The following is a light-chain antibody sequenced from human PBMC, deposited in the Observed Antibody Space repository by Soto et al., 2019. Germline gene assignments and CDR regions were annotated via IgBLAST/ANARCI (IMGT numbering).Light chain of an antibody. CDR2: RNN. CDR3: AAWDDSRSGRV. J-gene: IGLJ1*01. V-gene: IGLV1-47*01. Sequence: QSVLTQPPSAFGTPWQRVTISCSGSSSNIGSNYVYWYQQLPGTAPKLLIYRNNQRPSGVPDRFSGSKSGTSASLAISGLRSEDEANYYCAAWDDSRSGRVFGTGTKVTVL. CDR1: SSNIGSNY.